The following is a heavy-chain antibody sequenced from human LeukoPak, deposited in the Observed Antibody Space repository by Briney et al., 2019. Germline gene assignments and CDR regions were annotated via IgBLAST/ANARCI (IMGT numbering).Heavy chain of an antibody. J-gene: IGHJ4*02. CDR2: IKQDGSEK. D-gene: IGHD1-26*01. V-gene: IGHV3-7*03. CDR1: GFTFSSYW. Sequence: GGSLRLSCAASGFTFSSYWMSWVRQAPGKGLEWVANIKQDGSEKYYVGSVKGRFTISRDNAKKSLYLQINSLRAEDTAVYYCATKSGNYYNYWGQGSLVTVSS. CDR3: ATKSGNYYNY.